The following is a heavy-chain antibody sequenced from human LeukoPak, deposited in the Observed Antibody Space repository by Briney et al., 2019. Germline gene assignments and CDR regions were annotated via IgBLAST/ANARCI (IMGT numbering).Heavy chain of an antibody. CDR1: GGTFISYA. CDR2: IIPIFGTA. Sequence: SVKVSCKASGGTFISYAISWVRQAPGQGLEWMGGIIPIFGTANYAQKFQGRVTITADESTSTAYMELSSLRSEDTAVYYCARETGHGYNWMGYWGQGTLVTVSS. CDR3: ARETGHGYNWMGY. J-gene: IGHJ4*02. D-gene: IGHD5-24*01. V-gene: IGHV1-69*13.